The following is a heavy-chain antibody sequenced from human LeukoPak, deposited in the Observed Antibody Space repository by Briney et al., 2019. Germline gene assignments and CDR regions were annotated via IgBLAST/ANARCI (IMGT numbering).Heavy chain of an antibody. CDR3: ARTTYYYGSGSSTYDY. Sequence: SETLSLTCTVSGGSISSYYWSWIRQPPGKGLEWIGYIYYSGSTNYNPSLKSRVTISVDTSKNQFSLKPSSVTAADTAVYYCARTTYYYGSGSSTYDYWGQGTLVTVSS. D-gene: IGHD3-10*01. J-gene: IGHJ4*02. CDR2: IYYSGST. V-gene: IGHV4-59*01. CDR1: GGSISSYY.